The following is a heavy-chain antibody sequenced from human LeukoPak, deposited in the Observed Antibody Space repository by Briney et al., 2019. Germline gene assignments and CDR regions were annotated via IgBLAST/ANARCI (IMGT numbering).Heavy chain of an antibody. CDR1: GYTFTSYY. D-gene: IGHD2-2*01. J-gene: IGHJ4*02. V-gene: IGHV1-46*01. CDR2: INPSGGST. Sequence: ALVKVSCKASGYTFTSYYMHWVRQAPGQGLEWMGIINPSGGSTSYAQKFQGRVTMTRDMSTSTVYMELSSLRSEDTAVYYCARDASRDQYQLLPHYFDYWGQGTLVTVSS. CDR3: ARDASRDQYQLLPHYFDY.